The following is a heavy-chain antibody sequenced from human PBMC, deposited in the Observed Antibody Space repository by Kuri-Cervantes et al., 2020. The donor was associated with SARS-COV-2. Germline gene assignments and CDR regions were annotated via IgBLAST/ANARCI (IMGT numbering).Heavy chain of an antibody. Sequence: GESLKISCAASGFTFDDYTMNWVRQAPGKGLEWVSSISSSSSYIYYEDSVKGRFTISRDNAKNSLYLQMNSLRAEDTAVYYCARVRLYFSGGSCYFDYWGQGTLVTVSS. CDR2: ISSSSSYI. CDR1: GFTFDDYT. CDR3: ARVRLYFSGGSCYFDY. V-gene: IGHV3-21*01. J-gene: IGHJ4*02. D-gene: IGHD2-15*01.